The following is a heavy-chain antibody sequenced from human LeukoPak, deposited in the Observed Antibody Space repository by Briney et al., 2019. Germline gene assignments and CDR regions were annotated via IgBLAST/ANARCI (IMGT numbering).Heavy chain of an antibody. CDR1: GFTFSSYA. CDR2: ISGSGGST. V-gene: IGHV3-23*01. CDR3: AKDPDGSWYFDY. Sequence: GGSLRLSCAASGFTFSSYAMSWVRQAPGKGLEWVSAISGSGGSTYYADSVKGWFTISRDNSKNTLYLQMNSLRAEDTAVYYCAKDPDGSWYFDYWGQGTLVTVSS. J-gene: IGHJ4*02. D-gene: IGHD6-13*01.